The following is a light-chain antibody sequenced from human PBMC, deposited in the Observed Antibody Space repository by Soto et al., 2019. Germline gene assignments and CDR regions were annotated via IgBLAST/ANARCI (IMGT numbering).Light chain of an antibody. V-gene: IGKV1-12*01. CDR3: QHADGLRALT. CDR1: QNAGSW. J-gene: IGKJ4*01. Sequence: IQMTQSPPFVSASVGDRVTISCRASQNAGSWLSWFHQKPGGAPNLLIFHTSRLQTGVPSRFAGRGSGTEFTLTISSLQPEDFGTYYCQHADGLRALTFGGGTTVEI. CDR2: HTS.